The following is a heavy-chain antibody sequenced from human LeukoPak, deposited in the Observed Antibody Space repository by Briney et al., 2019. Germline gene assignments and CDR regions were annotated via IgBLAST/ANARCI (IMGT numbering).Heavy chain of an antibody. CDR2: ISYDGSNK. D-gene: IGHD1-26*01. J-gene: IGHJ6*02. CDR1: GFTFSTYA. V-gene: IGHV3-30*04. CDR3: AKDEWELPFYYYYGMDV. Sequence: GGSLRLSCAASGFTFSTYAMHWVRQAPGKGLEWVAVISYDGSNKYYVDSVKGRFTISRDNSKNTLYLQMNSLRAEDTAVYYCAKDEWELPFYYYYGMDVWGQGTTVTVSS.